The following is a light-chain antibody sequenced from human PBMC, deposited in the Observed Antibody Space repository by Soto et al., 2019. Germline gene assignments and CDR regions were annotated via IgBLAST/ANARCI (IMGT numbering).Light chain of an antibody. CDR1: QTVTSNY. CDR2: GTS. CDR3: QQYGGSRWT. J-gene: IGKJ1*01. Sequence: EIVLTQSPGTVSLSPGERATLSCRAGQTVTSNYFAWYQQRPGQAPRLLIYGTSSRATGIPDRFSGSGSGTDFTLTISRLDPEDFAVYYCQQYGGSRWTFGQGTKVDIK. V-gene: IGKV3-20*01.